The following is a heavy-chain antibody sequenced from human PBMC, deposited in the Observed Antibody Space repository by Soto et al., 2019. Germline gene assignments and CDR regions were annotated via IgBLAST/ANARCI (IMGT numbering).Heavy chain of an antibody. Sequence: PGGSLRLSCAASGFTLSSFWMHWVRQAPGQGLVWVSRINADGGATSYADSLEGRFTISRDNAKNTLYLQMSSLRAEDTAVYYCASTLYYYDSSGQKGGNWFDPWGQGTLVTVSS. J-gene: IGHJ5*02. CDR1: GFTLSSFW. D-gene: IGHD3-22*01. CDR3: ASTLYYYDSSGQKGGNWFDP. V-gene: IGHV3-74*01. CDR2: INADGGAT.